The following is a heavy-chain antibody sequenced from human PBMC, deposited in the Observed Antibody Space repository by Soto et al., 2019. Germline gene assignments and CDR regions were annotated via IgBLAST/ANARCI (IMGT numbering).Heavy chain of an antibody. V-gene: IGHV3-23*01. CDR3: AKGPDYYGSGSFDP. Sequence: GGSLRLSCVASGFSFSEYYMSWIRQIPGKGLEWVSAISGSGGSTYYADSVKGRFTISRDNSKNTLYLQMNSLRAEDTAVYYWAKGPDYYGSGSFDPWGQGTLVTVSS. CDR2: ISGSGGST. J-gene: IGHJ5*02. CDR1: GFSFSEYY. D-gene: IGHD3-10*01.